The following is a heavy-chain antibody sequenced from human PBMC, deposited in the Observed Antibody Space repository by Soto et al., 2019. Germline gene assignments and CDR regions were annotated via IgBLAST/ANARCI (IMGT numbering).Heavy chain of an antibody. J-gene: IGHJ6*02. D-gene: IGHD6-13*01. Sequence: QVQLVQSGAEVKKPGASVKVSCKASGYTFTSYDINWVRQATGQGLEWMGWMNPNSGNTGYAQKFQGRVTMTRNTSKSTAYMELSSLRSEDTAVYYGARRLSSSFFLALYGMDVWGQGTTVTVSS. CDR3: ARRLSSSFFLALYGMDV. V-gene: IGHV1-8*01. CDR2: MNPNSGNT. CDR1: GYTFTSYD.